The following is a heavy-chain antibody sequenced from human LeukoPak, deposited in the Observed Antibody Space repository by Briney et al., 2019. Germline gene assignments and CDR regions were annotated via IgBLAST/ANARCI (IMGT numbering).Heavy chain of an antibody. V-gene: IGHV4-4*07. CDR1: GGSISSDY. CDR2: IFTSGST. J-gene: IGHJ5*02. CDR3: SRGGANDL. Sequence: SETLSLTCTVSGGSISSDYWSWSRQPAGKGLEWIGRIFTSGSTSYNPSLKSRVTMSLDTSKNQFSLKLSSVTAADTAVYFCSRGGANDLWGQGTLVTVSS. D-gene: IGHD4/OR15-4a*01.